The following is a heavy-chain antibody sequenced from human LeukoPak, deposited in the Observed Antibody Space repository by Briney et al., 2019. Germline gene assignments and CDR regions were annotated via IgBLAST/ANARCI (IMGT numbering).Heavy chain of an antibody. J-gene: IGHJ4*02. CDR3: AKAARGLFDY. V-gene: IGHV3-30*18. Sequence: GGSLRLSCAASGFTFSSYGMHWVRQAPGKGLEWVAVISYDGSNKYYADSVKGRFTISRDNSKNTLYLQMNSLRAEDTAVYYCAKAARGLFDYWGQGTLVTVSS. D-gene: IGHD1-26*01. CDR2: ISYDGSNK. CDR1: GFTFSSYG.